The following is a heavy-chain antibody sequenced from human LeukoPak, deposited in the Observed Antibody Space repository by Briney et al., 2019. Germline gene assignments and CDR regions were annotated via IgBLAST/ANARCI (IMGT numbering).Heavy chain of an antibody. CDR2: INHSGST. CDR1: SESFSDYY. J-gene: IGHJ4*02. D-gene: IGHD6-13*01. Sequence: PSETLSLTCAVYSESFSDYYWSWIRQPPGKGLEWIGEINHSGSTNYNPSLKSRVTISVDTSKNQFSLKLSSVTAVDTAVYYCARGQGGGSSSWYDYWGQGTLVTVSS. V-gene: IGHV4-34*01. CDR3: ARGQGGGSSSWYDY.